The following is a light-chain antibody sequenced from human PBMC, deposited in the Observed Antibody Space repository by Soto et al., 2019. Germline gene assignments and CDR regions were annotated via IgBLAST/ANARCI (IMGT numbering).Light chain of an antibody. CDR3: QQYNSYQST. CDR2: DAS. J-gene: IGKJ2*01. V-gene: IGKV1-5*01. CDR1: QSISSW. Sequence: DIQMPQSPSTLSASVGDRVTITCRASQSISSWLAWYQQKPGKAPKLLIYDASSLESGVPSRFSVSGSWTEFTLAISSLQPDDFATYYCQQYNSYQSTFGQGTKLEIK.